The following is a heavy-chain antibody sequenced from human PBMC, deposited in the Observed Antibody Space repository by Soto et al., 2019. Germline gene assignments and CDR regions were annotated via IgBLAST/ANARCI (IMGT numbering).Heavy chain of an antibody. J-gene: IGHJ6*02. CDR3: ARFDGRYSSSWWNYYYGMDV. V-gene: IGHV4-34*01. CDR2: INHSGST. CDR1: GGSFSGYY. D-gene: IGHD6-13*01. Sequence: PSETLSLTCAVYGGSFSGYYWSWIRQPRGKGLEWIGEINHSGSTNYNPSLKSRVTISVDTSKNQFSLKLSSVTAADTAVYYCARFDGRYSSSWWNYYYGMDVWGQGTTVTVSS.